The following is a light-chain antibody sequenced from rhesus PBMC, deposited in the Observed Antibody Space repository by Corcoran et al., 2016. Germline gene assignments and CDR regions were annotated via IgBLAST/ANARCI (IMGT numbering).Light chain of an antibody. CDR1: QGISSW. Sequence: DIQMTQSPSSLSASVGDRVTITCRASQGISSWLAWYQQKPGNAPTLLIYNASSLQSGVPSRFSGNGSRTDFTLTIGSLQPEDFATYYCPQYNIAPYSFGQGTKVEIK. CDR2: NAS. V-gene: IGKV1-21*01. J-gene: IGKJ2*01. CDR3: PQYNIAPYS.